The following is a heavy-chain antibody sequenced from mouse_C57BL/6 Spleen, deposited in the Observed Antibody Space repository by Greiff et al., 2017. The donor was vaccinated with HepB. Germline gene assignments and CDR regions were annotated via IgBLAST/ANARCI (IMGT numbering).Heavy chain of an antibody. D-gene: IGHD4-1*01. CDR1: GFTFSDYG. CDR2: ISSGSSTI. J-gene: IGHJ3*01. V-gene: IGHV5-17*01. Sequence: EVQLVESGGGLVKPGGSLKLSCAASGFTFSDYGMHWVRQAPEKGLEWVAYISSGSSTIYYADTVKGRFTISRDNAKNTLFLQMTSLRSEDTAMYYCARTGTKAWCAYWGQGTLVTVSA. CDR3: ARTGTKAWCAY.